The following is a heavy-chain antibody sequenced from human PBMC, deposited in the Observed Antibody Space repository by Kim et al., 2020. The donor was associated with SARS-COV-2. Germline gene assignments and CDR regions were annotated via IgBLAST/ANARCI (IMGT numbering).Heavy chain of an antibody. CDR2: ISARDGYA. CDR1: GYIFSTYG. D-gene: IGHD4-17*01. V-gene: IGHV1-18*04. CDR3: ARGAYGDVSFDY. Sequence: ASVKVSCKASGYIFSTYGFSWVRQAPGQGLELLGWISARDGYAHYAQKVQGRVTMTTDTSTNTAYMELWSLRSVDTAMYYCARGAYGDVSFDYWGQGTLVTVSS. J-gene: IGHJ4*02.